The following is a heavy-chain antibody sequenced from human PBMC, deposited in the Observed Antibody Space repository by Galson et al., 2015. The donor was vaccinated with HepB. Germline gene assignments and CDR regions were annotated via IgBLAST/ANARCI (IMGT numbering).Heavy chain of an antibody. CDR2: IYYSGST. J-gene: IGHJ5*02. CDR3: ARVSKLGNWFDP. Sequence: ETLSLTCTVSGGSISSYYWSWIRQPPGKGLEWIGYIYYSGSTNYNPSLKSRVTISVDTSKNQFSLKLSSVTAADTAVYYCARVSKLGNWFDPWGQGTLVTVSS. CDR1: GGSISSYY. D-gene: IGHD7-27*01. V-gene: IGHV4-59*01.